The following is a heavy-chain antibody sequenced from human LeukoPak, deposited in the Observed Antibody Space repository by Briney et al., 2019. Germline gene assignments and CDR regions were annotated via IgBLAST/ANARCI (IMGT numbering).Heavy chain of an antibody. Sequence: ASVKVSCKASGYTFTSYAMNWVRQAPGQGLEWMGWIHPSTGNPTYAQGFTGRYVFSLDTSVSTTYLQISSLKAEDTAVYFCARAFQSLGGLSLPDYWGQGTLLTVSS. CDR2: IHPSTGNP. CDR1: GYTFTSYA. J-gene: IGHJ4*02. CDR3: ARAFQSLGGLSLPDY. V-gene: IGHV7-4-1*02. D-gene: IGHD3-16*02.